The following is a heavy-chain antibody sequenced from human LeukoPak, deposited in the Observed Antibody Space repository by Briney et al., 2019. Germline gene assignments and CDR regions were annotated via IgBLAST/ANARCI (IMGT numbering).Heavy chain of an antibody. CDR2: IKHDGSEE. V-gene: IGHV3-7*01. D-gene: IGHD5-18*01. J-gene: IGHJ4*02. CDR1: GFTLSDYC. Sequence: PGGSLRLSCAASGFTLSDYCMSWVLQAPGKGLEWVASIKHDGSEEKYVDSVKGRFTISRDNARDLLYLQMSSLRVEDTAVYYCATARGYNYGSFDYWGQGTLVTVSS. CDR3: ATARGYNYGSFDY.